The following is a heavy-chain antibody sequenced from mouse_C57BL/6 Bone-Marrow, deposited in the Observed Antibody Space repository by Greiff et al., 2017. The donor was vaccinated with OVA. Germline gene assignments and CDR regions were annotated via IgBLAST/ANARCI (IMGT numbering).Heavy chain of an antibody. V-gene: IGHV1-81*01. CDR2: IYPRSGNT. J-gene: IGHJ1*03. D-gene: IGHD2-5*01. Sequence: VQLQQSGAELARPGASVKLSCKASGYTFTSYGISWVKQRTGQGLEWIGEIYPRSGNTYYNEKFKGKATLTADKSSSTAYMELRSLTSEDSAVYFCARWFYSNYEYFDVWGTGTTVTVSS. CDR3: ARWFYSNYEYFDV. CDR1: GYTFTSYG.